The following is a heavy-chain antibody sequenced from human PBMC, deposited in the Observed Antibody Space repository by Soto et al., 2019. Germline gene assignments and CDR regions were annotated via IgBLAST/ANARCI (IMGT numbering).Heavy chain of an antibody. V-gene: IGHV4-39*01. J-gene: IGHJ4*02. D-gene: IGHD6-19*01. Sequence: SETLSLTCTVSGGSISSSSYYWGWIRQPPGKGLEWIGSIYYSGSTYYNPSLKSRVTISVDTSKNQFSLKLSSVTAADTAVYYCARHDGVAGTPPYFDYWGQGTLVTVSS. CDR1: GGSISSSSYY. CDR2: IYYSGST. CDR3: ARHDGVAGTPPYFDY.